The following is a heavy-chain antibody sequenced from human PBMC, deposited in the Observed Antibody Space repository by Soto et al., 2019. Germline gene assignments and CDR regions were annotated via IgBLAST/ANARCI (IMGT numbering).Heavy chain of an antibody. CDR2: IYWDADK. Sequence: QITLKESGPSLVKPTQTLTLTCTFSGFSLTTTGVGVVWIRQPPGKALEWLALIYWDADKHYSPSLRSRLTVTKDTTKNQVVLTLTNVDPANTGTYFSAHVVGLEQWLYRLDHWGQGTLVTVSS. V-gene: IGHV2-5*02. CDR3: AHVVGLEQWLYRLDH. J-gene: IGHJ4*02. CDR1: GFSLTTTGVG. D-gene: IGHD6-19*01.